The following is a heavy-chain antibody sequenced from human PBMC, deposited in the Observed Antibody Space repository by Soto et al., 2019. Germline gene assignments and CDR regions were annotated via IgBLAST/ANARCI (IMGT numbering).Heavy chain of an antibody. J-gene: IGHJ3*02. Sequence: ASVKVSCKASGGTFSSYTISWVRQAPGQGLEWMGRIIPILGIANYAQKFQGRVTITADKSTSTAYMELSSLRSEDTAVYYCARRYCSGGSCYHPGGAFDIWGQGTMVTVSS. D-gene: IGHD2-15*01. V-gene: IGHV1-69*02. CDR2: IIPILGIA. CDR1: GGTFSSYT. CDR3: ARRYCSGGSCYHPGGAFDI.